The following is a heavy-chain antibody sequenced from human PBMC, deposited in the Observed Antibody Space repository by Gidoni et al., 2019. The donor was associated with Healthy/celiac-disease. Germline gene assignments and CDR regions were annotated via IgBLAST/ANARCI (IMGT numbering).Heavy chain of an antibody. V-gene: IGHV1-69*08. CDR3: AREQLDYYYGMDV. CDR2: IIPILGIA. Sequence: QVQLVQSGAEVKKPGSSVKVSCKASGGTFSSYTISWVRQAPGQGLEWMGRIIPILGIANYAQKFQGRVTITADKSTSTAYMELSSLRSEDTAVYYCAREQLDYYYGMDVWGQGTTVTVSS. D-gene: IGHD6-6*01. J-gene: IGHJ6*02. CDR1: GGTFSSYT.